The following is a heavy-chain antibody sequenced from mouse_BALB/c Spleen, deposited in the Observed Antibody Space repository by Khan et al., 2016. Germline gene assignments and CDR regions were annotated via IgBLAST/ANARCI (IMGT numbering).Heavy chain of an antibody. Sequence: VQLQQSGAELVKPGASVKLSCTASGFNIKDTYMHWVKQRPEQGLEWIGRIEPANGNTKYDPKFQGKATITADTSSNTAYLQLSSLTSEDTAVYYCATMITFAYWGQGTLVTVSA. CDR3: ATMITFAY. D-gene: IGHD2-4*01. V-gene: IGHV14-3*02. CDR2: IEPANGNT. J-gene: IGHJ3*01. CDR1: GFNIKDTY.